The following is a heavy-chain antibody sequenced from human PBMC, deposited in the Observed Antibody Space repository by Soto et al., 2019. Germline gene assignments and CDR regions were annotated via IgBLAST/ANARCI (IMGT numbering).Heavy chain of an antibody. CDR3: ARVSCTNGFCYTLDY. Sequence: GGSLRLSCAASGFTFNNYAMDWVRQAPGKGLEWVSSINTRGTYILYSDSAKGRFTVSRDNAKNSLYLQMNSLRAEDTAVYYCARVSCTNGFCYTLDYWGQGTLVTVSS. CDR1: GFTFNNYA. V-gene: IGHV3-21*01. J-gene: IGHJ4*02. CDR2: INTRGTYI. D-gene: IGHD2-8*01.